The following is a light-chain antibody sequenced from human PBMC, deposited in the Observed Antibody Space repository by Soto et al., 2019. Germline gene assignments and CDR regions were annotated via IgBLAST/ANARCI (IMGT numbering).Light chain of an antibody. V-gene: IGKV3-15*01. J-gene: IGKJ1*01. Sequence: EIGMTQSPATLSVSPGERATLSCRASQSVSRNLAWYQQRPGQAPRLLIYGASTRATGIPARFSGSGSGTEFTLTINSLQSEDFAVYYCQQSNYWPWTFGQGTKVDIK. CDR2: GAS. CDR3: QQSNYWPWT. CDR1: QSVSRN.